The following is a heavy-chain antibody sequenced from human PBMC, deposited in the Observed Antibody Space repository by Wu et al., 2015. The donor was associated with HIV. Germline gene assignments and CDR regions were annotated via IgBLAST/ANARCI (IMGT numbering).Heavy chain of an antibody. CDR2: IVVNSGNT. CDR1: GFTFPSSA. Sequence: QMQLVQSGPEMKKPGTSVKFSCKASGFTFPSSAIQWMRQARGQRLEWIGWIVVNSGNTNYAQKFQERVTITRDMSTSTAYMELSSLRSEDTAVYYCAADRGRDSSSARYSFDIWGQGTMVTVSS. V-gene: IGHV1-58*02. CDR3: AADRGRDSSSARYSFDI. D-gene: IGHD6-6*01. J-gene: IGHJ3*02.